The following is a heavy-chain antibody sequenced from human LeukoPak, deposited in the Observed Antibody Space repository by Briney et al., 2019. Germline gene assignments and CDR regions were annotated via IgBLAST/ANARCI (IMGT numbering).Heavy chain of an antibody. CDR3: ARSKREYSSSSVALTYDY. J-gene: IGHJ4*02. D-gene: IGHD6-6*01. CDR1: GYTFTGYY. Sequence: ASVKVSCKASGYTFTGYYIHWVRQAPGQGLEWMGWINPSSGGSNYVQKFQGRVTLTRDTSITTAYMDLSNLKSDDTAVYYCARSKREYSSSSVALTYDYWGQGTLVTVSS. CDR2: INPSSGGS. V-gene: IGHV1-2*02.